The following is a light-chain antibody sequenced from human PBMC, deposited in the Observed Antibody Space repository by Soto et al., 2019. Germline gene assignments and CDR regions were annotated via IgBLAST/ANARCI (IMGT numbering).Light chain of an antibody. Sequence: QSVLTQPASVSGSPGQSITVSCTGTSSDVGGYNYVSWYQQHPGKAPKLMIYDVSIRPSGVSNRFSGSKFGNTASLTISGLQAEDEADYYCSSYTSSSTLDVFGTGTKVTVL. V-gene: IGLV2-14*01. CDR1: SSDVGGYNY. J-gene: IGLJ1*01. CDR3: SSYTSSSTLDV. CDR2: DVS.